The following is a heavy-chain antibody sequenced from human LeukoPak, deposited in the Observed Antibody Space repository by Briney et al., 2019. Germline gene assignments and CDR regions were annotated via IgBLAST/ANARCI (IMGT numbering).Heavy chain of an antibody. V-gene: IGHV3-48*01. CDR1: GLAVNTYD. Sequence: GGSPRLSCAASGLAVNTYDMHWVRQAPGEGPQWIAYFGISGTIYYADSVRGRFTISRDSAKNSLYLQMNGLRVDDTAIYYCAGYGVYPYWGQGTPVTVSS. CDR3: AGYGVYPY. CDR2: FGISGTI. J-gene: IGHJ4*02. D-gene: IGHD5/OR15-5a*01.